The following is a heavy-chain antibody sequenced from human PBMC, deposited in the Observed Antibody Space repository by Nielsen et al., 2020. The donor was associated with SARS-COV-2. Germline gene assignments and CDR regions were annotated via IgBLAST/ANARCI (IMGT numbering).Heavy chain of an antibody. D-gene: IGHD1-20*01. J-gene: IGHJ5*02. V-gene: IGHV3-13*04. CDR1: GFTFSSYD. CDR2: IGTAGDT. Sequence: GESLKISCAASGFTFSSYDMHWVRQATGKGLEWVSAIGTAGDTYYPGSVKGRFTISGENAKNSLYLQMNSLRAGDTAVYYCARGSITGGFDPWGQGTLVTVSS. CDR3: ARGSITGGFDP.